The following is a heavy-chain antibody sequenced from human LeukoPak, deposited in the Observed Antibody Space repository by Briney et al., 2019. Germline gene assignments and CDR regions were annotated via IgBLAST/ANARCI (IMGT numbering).Heavy chain of an antibody. CDR3: AGGGVTTSFDY. J-gene: IGHJ4*02. CDR1: GGSISSGSYH. D-gene: IGHD2-21*02. V-gene: IGHV4-61*02. CDR2: IYTSGST. Sequence: KSSETLSLTCTVSGGSISSGSYHWSWIRQPAGKGLEWIGRIYTSGSTNYNPSLKSRVTISVDTSKNQFSLKLSSVTAADTAVYYYAGGGVTTSFDYWGQGTLVTVSS.